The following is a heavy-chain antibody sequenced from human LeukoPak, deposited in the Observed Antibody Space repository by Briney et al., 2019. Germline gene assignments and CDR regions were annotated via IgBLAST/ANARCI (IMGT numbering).Heavy chain of an antibody. Sequence: SETLSLTCTVSGGSISSSSYYWGWIRQPPGKGLEWIGSIYYSGSTYYNPSLKSRVTISVDTSKNQFSLKLSSVTAADTAVYYCARLKDFWSGYRFDYWGQGTLVTVSS. V-gene: IGHV4-39*01. D-gene: IGHD3-3*01. CDR2: IYYSGST. J-gene: IGHJ4*02. CDR3: ARLKDFWSGYRFDY. CDR1: GGSISSSSYY.